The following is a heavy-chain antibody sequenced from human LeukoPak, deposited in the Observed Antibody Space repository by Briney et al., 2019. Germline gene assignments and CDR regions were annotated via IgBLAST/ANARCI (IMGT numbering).Heavy chain of an antibody. CDR3: ARSPYFDISTGYYFADY. CDR2: IWFDGSQQ. J-gene: IGHJ4*02. V-gene: IGHV3-33*08. CDR1: GFTFSSYS. Sequence: PGGSLRLSCAASGFTFSSYSMNWVRQAPGKGLEWVAVIWFDGSQQYYADSVKGRFTISRDNSKNTVYLQMKSLRAEDTATYYCARSPYFDISTGYYFADYWGQGTLVTVSS. D-gene: IGHD3-9*01.